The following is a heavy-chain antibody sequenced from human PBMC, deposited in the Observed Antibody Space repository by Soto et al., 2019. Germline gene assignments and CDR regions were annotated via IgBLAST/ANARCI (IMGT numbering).Heavy chain of an antibody. V-gene: IGHV1-18*04. CDR1: GYTFTSYG. D-gene: IGHD2-15*01. J-gene: IGHJ6*02. CDR3: ARDGPDMGGYYYYGMDV. CDR2: ISAYNGNT. Sequence: AAVKVSCKASGYTFTSYGISWVRQAPGQGLEWMGWISAYNGNTNYAQKLQGRVTMTTDTSTSTAYMELRSLRSDDTAVYYCARDGPDMGGYYYYGMDVWGQGTMVTVSS.